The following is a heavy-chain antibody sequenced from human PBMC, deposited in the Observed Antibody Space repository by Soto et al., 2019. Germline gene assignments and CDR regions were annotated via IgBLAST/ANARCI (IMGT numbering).Heavy chain of an antibody. D-gene: IGHD5-12*01. CDR1: AFTLSDHY. Sequence: EVQLVESGGGLVQPGGSLRLSCAASAFTLSDHYMDWVRQAPGKGLEWVGRSRNKANSYSTEDAASVKGRFTISRDDSKNSLYLQMDSLKTEDTAVYYCTVDIVGTGSYWGQGTLVTVSS. CDR2: SRNKANSYST. J-gene: IGHJ4*02. V-gene: IGHV3-72*01. CDR3: TVDIVGTGSY.